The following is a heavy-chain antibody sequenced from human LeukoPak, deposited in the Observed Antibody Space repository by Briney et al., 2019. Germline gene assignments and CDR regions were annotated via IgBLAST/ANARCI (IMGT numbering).Heavy chain of an antibody. CDR3: AKDLLRGYSGYVSLDY. CDR2: I. D-gene: IGHD5-12*01. V-gene: IGHV3-NL1*01. J-gene: IGHJ4*02. Sequence: PGGSLRLSCAASGLTFTSMNWVRQAPGKGLEWLSFIVKGRFTISRDNSKNTLYLQMNSLRAEDTAVYYCAKDLLRGYSGYVSLDYWGQGTLVTVSS. CDR1: GLTFTS.